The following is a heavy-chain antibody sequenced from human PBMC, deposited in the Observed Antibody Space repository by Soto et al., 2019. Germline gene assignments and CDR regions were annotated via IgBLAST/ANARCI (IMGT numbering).Heavy chain of an antibody. V-gene: IGHV1-46*01. CDR3: ARVYVQGESDFSPYGMDV. CDR2: INPSGGST. J-gene: IGHJ6*02. Sequence: QVQLVQSGAEVKKPGASVKVSCKASGYTFTSYYMHWVRQAPGQGLEWMGIINPSGGSTGYAQKFQGRVTMTRDTSTSTVYMELSSLRSEDTAVYYCARVYVQGESDFSPYGMDVWGQGTTVTVSS. CDR1: GYTFTSYY. D-gene: IGHD3-3*01.